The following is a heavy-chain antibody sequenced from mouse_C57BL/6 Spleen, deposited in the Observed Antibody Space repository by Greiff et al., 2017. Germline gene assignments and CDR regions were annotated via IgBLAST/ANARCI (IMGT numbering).Heavy chain of an antibody. CDR2: LSSGGDYI. J-gene: IGHJ4*01. Sequence: EVQLVESGEGLVKPGGSLKLSCAASGFTFSSYAMSWVRQTPEKRLEWVAYLSSGGDYIYYADTVKGRFTISRDNARNTLYLQLSSLKSEDTAMYYCTSHLTGRAMDYWGQGTSVTVSS. CDR3: TSHLTGRAMDY. CDR1: GFTFSSYA. V-gene: IGHV5-9-1*02. D-gene: IGHD4-1*01.